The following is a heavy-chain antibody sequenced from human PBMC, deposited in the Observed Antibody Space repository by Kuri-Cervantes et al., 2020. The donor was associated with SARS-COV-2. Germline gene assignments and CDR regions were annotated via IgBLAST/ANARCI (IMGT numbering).Heavy chain of an antibody. CDR2: IYYSGST. CDR3: ARGPSRGCSGGSCYWFYFDY. D-gene: IGHD2-15*01. CDR1: GGSISSYY. V-gene: IGHV4-59*01. Sequence: GSLRLSCTVSGGSISSYYWSWIRQPPGKGLEWIGYIYYSGSTNYNPSLKSRVTISVDTSKNQFSLKLSSVTAADTAVCYCARGPSRGCSGGSCYWFYFDYWGQGTLVTVSS. J-gene: IGHJ4*02.